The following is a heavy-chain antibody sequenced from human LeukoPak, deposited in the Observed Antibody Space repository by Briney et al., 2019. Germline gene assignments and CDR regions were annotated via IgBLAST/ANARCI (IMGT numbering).Heavy chain of an antibody. J-gene: IGHJ4*02. D-gene: IGHD1-26*01. CDR3: AXWGELLXGX. V-gene: IGHV4-39*01. Sequence: SETLSLTCTVSGGSISSSSYYWGWIRQPPGKGLEWIGSIYYSGSTYYNPSLKSRVTISVDTSKNQFSLKLSSVTAADTAVYYXAXWGELLXGXWGQGXLXTVSS. CDR1: GGSISSSSYY. CDR2: IYYSGST.